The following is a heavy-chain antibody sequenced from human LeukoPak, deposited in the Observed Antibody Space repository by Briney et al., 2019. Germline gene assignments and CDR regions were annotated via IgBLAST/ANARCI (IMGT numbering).Heavy chain of an antibody. J-gene: IGHJ4*02. D-gene: IGHD3-22*01. CDR1: GFTFSSYA. Sequence: GGSLRLSCAASGFTFSSYAMSWVRQAPGKGLVWVSRINSDGSSTSYADSVKGRFTLSRDNAKNALYLQMNSLRAEDTAVYYCARALDDSSGYYPFDYWGQGTLVTVSS. V-gene: IGHV3-74*01. CDR3: ARALDDSSGYYPFDY. CDR2: INSDGSST.